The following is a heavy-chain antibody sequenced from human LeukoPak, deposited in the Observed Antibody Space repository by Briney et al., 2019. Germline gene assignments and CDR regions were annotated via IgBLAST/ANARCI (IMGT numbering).Heavy chain of an antibody. CDR3: ARDRNVGGWFDP. J-gene: IGHJ5*02. CDR2: INWNGGST. V-gene: IGHV3-20*04. Sequence: GGSLRLSCAASGFPFDDYGMNWVRQVPGKGLEWVSGINWNGGSTGYADSVKGRFTISRDNAKNSLYLQMNSLRAEDTAVYYCARDRNVGGWFDPWGQGTLVTVSS. CDR1: GFPFDDYG.